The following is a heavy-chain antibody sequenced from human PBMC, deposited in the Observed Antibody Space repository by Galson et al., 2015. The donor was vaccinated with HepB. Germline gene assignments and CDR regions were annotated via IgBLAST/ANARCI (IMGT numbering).Heavy chain of an antibody. J-gene: IGHJ3*02. CDR2: IDPSDSYT. Sequence: QSGAEVTKPGESLRISCTGSGYSFTSYWISWVRQMPGKGLEWMGRIDPSDSYTNYSPSFQGHVTISADKSISTAYLQWSSLKASDTAMYYCARPSYYYDSSGPRPFDIWGQGTMVTVSS. V-gene: IGHV5-10-1*01. CDR1: GYSFTSYW. D-gene: IGHD3-22*01. CDR3: ARPSYYYDSSGPRPFDI.